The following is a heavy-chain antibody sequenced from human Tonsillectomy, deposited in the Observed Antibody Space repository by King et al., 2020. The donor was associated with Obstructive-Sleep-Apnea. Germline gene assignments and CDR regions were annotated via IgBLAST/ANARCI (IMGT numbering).Heavy chain of an antibody. CDR2: ISYDGSNK. V-gene: IGHV3-30*04. Sequence: VQLVESGGGVVQPGRSLRLSCAASGFNFSTYPMHWVRQAPGKGLEWVAFISYDGSNKFYAASVKGRFTIYRDNSRNTLYLQMNGLRAEDTAVYYCARTTTAATDYQHYSGMNVWGQGTTVTVSS. CDR1: GFNFSTYP. CDR3: ARTTTAATDYQHYSGMNV. J-gene: IGHJ6*02. D-gene: IGHD6-13*01.